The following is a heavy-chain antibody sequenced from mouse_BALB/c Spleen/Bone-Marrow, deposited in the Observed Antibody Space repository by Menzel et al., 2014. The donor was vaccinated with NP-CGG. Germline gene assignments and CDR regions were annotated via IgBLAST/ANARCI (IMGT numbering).Heavy chain of an antibody. CDR3: ARHAYYDQTEVSFVY. D-gene: IGHD2-4*01. CDR1: GFSFNSYG. CDR2: ISGGGSYT. Sequence: DAKLQESGGGLVKSGGSLKLSCAASGFSFNSYGMSWVRQTPEKRLEWVATISGGGSYTFYPDSVKGRFTISRDNAKNNLYLQLSSLRSEDTALYYCARHAYYDQTEVSFVYWGQGTLVTVSA. J-gene: IGHJ3*01. V-gene: IGHV5-9-2*01.